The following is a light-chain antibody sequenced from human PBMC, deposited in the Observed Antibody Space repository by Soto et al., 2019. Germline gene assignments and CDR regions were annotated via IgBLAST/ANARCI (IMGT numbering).Light chain of an antibody. Sequence: QSVLAQPPSVSAAPGQKVTVSCSGSSSNIGNNYVSWYQQLPGTAPKLLIYDNNKRPSGIPDRFSGSKSGTSATLGITGLQTEDEADYYCGTWDSSLSVVFGGGTKVTVL. CDR3: GTWDSSLSVV. CDR2: DNN. CDR1: SSNIGNNY. V-gene: IGLV1-51*01. J-gene: IGLJ2*01.